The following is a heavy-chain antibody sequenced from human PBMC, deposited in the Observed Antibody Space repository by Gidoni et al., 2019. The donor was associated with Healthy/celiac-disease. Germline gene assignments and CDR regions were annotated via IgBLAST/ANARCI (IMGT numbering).Heavy chain of an antibody. CDR1: GFTFSSYG. CDR3: ARAPAFHGRLRYWYFDL. Sequence: QVQLVESGGGVVQPGRSLRLSCAASGFTFSSYGMHWVRQAPGKGLEWVAVIWYDGSNKYYADSVKGRFTISRDNSKNTLYLQMNSLRAEDTAVYYCARAPAFHGRLRYWYFDLWGRGTLVTVSS. D-gene: IGHD5-12*01. CDR2: IWYDGSNK. V-gene: IGHV3-33*01. J-gene: IGHJ2*01.